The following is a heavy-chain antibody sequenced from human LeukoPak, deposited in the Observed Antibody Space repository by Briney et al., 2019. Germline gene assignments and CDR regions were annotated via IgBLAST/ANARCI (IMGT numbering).Heavy chain of an antibody. J-gene: IGHJ4*02. CDR2: IYSSGST. CDR3: ARGGYCGGDCYFYY. D-gene: IGHD2-21*02. V-gene: IGHV4-61*02. CDR1: GGSISSGNYY. Sequence: PSETLSLTCTVSGGSISSGNYYWSWIRQPAGKGLEWIGRIYSSGSTSYNPSLKSRVTISVDTSKNQFSLKLSSVTAADTAVYYCARGGYCGGDCYFYYWGQGTLVTVSS.